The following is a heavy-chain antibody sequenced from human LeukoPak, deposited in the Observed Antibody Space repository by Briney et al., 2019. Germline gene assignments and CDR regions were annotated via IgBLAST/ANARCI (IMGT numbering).Heavy chain of an antibody. CDR3: ARRRRETIAAAGRNAFDI. CDR1: GGSISSSSYY. V-gene: IGHV4-39*07. Sequence: PSETLSLTCTVSGGSISSSSYYWGWIRQPPGKGLEWIGSIYYSGSTYYNPSLKSRVTISVDTSKNQFSLKLSSVTAADTAVYYCARRRRETIAAAGRNAFDIWGQGTMVTVSS. D-gene: IGHD6-13*01. J-gene: IGHJ3*02. CDR2: IYYSGST.